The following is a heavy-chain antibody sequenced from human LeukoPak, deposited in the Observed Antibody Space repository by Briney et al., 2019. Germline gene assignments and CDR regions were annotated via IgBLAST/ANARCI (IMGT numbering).Heavy chain of an antibody. CDR1: GYSFTSYW. J-gene: IGHJ3*02. Sequence: GESLKISCKGSGYSFTSYWIGWVRQMPGKGLEWMGIIYPGDSDTRYSPSFQGQVTISADKSISTAYLQWSSLKASDTAMYYCARQYRRYSSGRSNDAFDIWGQGTMVTVSS. CDR2: IYPGDSDT. D-gene: IGHD6-19*01. CDR3: ARQYRRYSSGRSNDAFDI. V-gene: IGHV5-51*01.